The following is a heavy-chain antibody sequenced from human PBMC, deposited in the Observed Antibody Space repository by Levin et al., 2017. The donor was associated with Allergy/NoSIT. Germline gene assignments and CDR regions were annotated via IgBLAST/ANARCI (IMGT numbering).Heavy chain of an antibody. CDR2: IYYTGTT. V-gene: IGHV4-59*01. CDR1: GGPISTYY. Sequence: SETLSLTCTVSGGPISTYYWSWLRQPPGKGLEWIGFIYYTGTTYYNPSLTSRATISVDNSKNQLSLKLNSVTAAGTAVYYCARDRSPSGFDAFDIWGLGTLVTVSS. CDR3: ARDRSPSGFDAFDI. J-gene: IGHJ3*02. D-gene: IGHD7-27*01.